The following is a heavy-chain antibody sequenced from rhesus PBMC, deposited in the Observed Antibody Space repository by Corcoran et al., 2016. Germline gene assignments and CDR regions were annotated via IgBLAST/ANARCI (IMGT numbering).Heavy chain of an antibody. J-gene: IGHJ4*01. Sequence: QVQVQESGPGLVKPSETLSLTCAVSGGSFSSFWWGWIRQSPGKGLEWIGSIYGSSGNTEYKPSLKNRATSSRDTSNNQCFRKLRSLTAADTAVYYCARTTIAARSGYSWGQGVLVTVSS. CDR2: IYGSSGNT. CDR1: GGSFSSFW. CDR3: ARTTIAARSGYS. V-gene: IGHV4-160*01. D-gene: IGHD4-29*01.